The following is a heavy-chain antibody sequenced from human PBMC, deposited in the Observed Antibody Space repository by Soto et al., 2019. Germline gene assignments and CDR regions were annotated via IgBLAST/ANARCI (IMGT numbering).Heavy chain of an antibody. CDR2: ISAYNGNT. CDR1: GYTFTSYG. CDR3: ARDLTEGDIVVVVAATGDAFDI. V-gene: IGHV1-18*01. D-gene: IGHD2-15*01. Sequence: ASVKVSCKASGYTFTSYGISWVRQAPGQGLERMGWISAYNGNTNYAQKLQGRVTMTTDTSTSTAYMELRSLRSDDTAVYYCARDLTEGDIVVVVAATGDAFDIWGQGTMVTVSS. J-gene: IGHJ3*02.